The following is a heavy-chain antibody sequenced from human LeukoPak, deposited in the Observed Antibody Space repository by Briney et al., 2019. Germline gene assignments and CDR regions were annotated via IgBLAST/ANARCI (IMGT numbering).Heavy chain of an antibody. D-gene: IGHD6-13*01. CDR3: VTDLTHRDSSSWYYFDY. CDR1: GYTLTELS. J-gene: IGHJ4*02. Sequence: ASVKVSCKVSGYTLTELSMHWVRQAPGKGLEWMGGFDPEDGETIYAQKFQGRVTMTEDTSTDTAYMELSSLRSEDTAVYYCVTDLTHRDSSSWYYFDYWGQGTLVTVSS. CDR2: FDPEDGET. V-gene: IGHV1-24*01.